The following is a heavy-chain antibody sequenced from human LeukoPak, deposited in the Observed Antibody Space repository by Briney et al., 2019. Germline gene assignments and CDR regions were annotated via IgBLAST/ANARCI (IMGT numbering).Heavy chain of an antibody. CDR2: IYYCGST. V-gene: IGHV4-31*03. CDR1: GGSISSGGYY. CDR3: ARGLTDNYYYYGMDV. D-gene: IGHD3-9*01. J-gene: IGHJ6*04. Sequence: PSETLSLTCSVSGGSISSGGYYWSWIRQHPGKGLEWIGYIYYCGSTYYNPSLQSRVTISVDTSKNQFSLKLSSVTAADTAVYYCARGLTDNYYYYGMDVWGKGTTVTVSS.